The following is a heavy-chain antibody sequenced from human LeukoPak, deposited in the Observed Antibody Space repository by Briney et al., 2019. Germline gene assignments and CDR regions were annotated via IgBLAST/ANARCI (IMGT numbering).Heavy chain of an antibody. Sequence: ASVKVSCKASGYTFTSYGISWVRQAPGRGLEWMGWISAYNGNTNYAQKLQGRVTMTTDTSTSTAYMELRSLRSDDTAVYYCATLSSSWYFGYYYYYMDVWGKGTTVTISS. CDR1: GYTFTSYG. CDR3: ATLSSSWYFGYYYYYMDV. D-gene: IGHD6-13*01. CDR2: ISAYNGNT. V-gene: IGHV1-18*01. J-gene: IGHJ6*03.